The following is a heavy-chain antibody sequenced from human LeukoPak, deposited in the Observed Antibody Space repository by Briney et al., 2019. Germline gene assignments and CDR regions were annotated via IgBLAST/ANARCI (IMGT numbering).Heavy chain of an antibody. CDR3: ARPGGNYDSSGSDGRVYVY. Sequence: ASVKVSCKASGYTFTSYAMHWVRQAPGQRLEWMGWINAGNGNTKYSQEFQGRVTMTRDTSISTAYMELSRLRSDDTAVYYCARPGGNYDSSGSDGRVYVYWGQGTLVTVSS. CDR1: GYTFTSYA. CDR2: INAGNGNT. D-gene: IGHD3-22*01. V-gene: IGHV1-3*01. J-gene: IGHJ4*02.